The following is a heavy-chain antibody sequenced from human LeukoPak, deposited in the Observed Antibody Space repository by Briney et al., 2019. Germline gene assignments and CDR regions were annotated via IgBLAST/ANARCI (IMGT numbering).Heavy chain of an antibody. V-gene: IGHV3-9*01. Sequence: GGSLRLSCAASGFTFDGYAMHWVRQVPGKGLEWVSGITWNSGMMNYADSVVGRFSVSRDNAKNSLYLQMNSLRAEDTAFYYCARCTTTGRALDLWGQGTLVSVSS. CDR3: ARCTTTGRALDL. CDR2: ITWNSGMM. D-gene: IGHD1-1*01. J-gene: IGHJ5*02. CDR1: GFTFDGYA.